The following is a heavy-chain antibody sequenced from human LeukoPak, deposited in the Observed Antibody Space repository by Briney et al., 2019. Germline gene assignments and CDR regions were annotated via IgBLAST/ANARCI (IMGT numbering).Heavy chain of an antibody. V-gene: IGHV4-59*12. D-gene: IGHD6-13*01. CDR3: ARSGPLGSSWYYYMDV. CDR1: GGSISSYY. CDR2: IHYSGST. Sequence: SETLSLTCTVSGGSISSYYWSWIRQPPGKGLECIGYIHYSGSTNYNPSLKSRVTISVDTSKNQFSLKLSSVTAADTAVYYCARSGPLGSSWYYYMDVWGKGTTVTVSS. J-gene: IGHJ6*03.